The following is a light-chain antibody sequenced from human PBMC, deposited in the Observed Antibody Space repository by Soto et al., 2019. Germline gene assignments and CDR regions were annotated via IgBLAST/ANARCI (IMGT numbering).Light chain of an antibody. CDR3: QQSYSTPPGT. Sequence: DIQMNQSPSSLSASVGDRVTITCRASQSISSYLNWYQQKPGKAPNLLIYAASSLQSGVPSRFSGSGSGTDFTLTISSLQPEDFATYYCQQSYSTPPGTFGQGTKLEIK. CDR2: AAS. CDR1: QSISSY. V-gene: IGKV1-39*01. J-gene: IGKJ2*01.